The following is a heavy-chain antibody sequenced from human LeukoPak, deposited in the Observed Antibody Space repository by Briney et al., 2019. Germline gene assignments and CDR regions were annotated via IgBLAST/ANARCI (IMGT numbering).Heavy chain of an antibody. Sequence: GGSLRLSCTASGFAFSHHNINWVRQAPGKGLEWVASISSSSNYIHYSDSVKGRFTISRDNAKNSLFLQMNGLRAEDTAVYYCARKQNRVRGVSDFDYWGQGTLVTVSS. J-gene: IGHJ4*02. CDR1: GFAFSHHN. CDR3: ARKQNRVRGVSDFDY. CDR2: ISSSSNYI. V-gene: IGHV3-21*01. D-gene: IGHD3-10*01.